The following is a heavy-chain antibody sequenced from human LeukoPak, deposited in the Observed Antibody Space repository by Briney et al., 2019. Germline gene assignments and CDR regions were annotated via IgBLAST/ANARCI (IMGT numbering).Heavy chain of an antibody. Sequence: SETLSLTCTVSGYSISSGYYWGWIRQPPGKGLEWIGSIYHSGSTYYNPSLKSRVTISVDTSKNQFSLKLSSVTAADTAVYYCARAAEEPVAYYYYYMDVWGKGTTVTVSS. D-gene: IGHD6-19*01. CDR1: GYSISSGYY. CDR2: IYHSGST. V-gene: IGHV4-38-2*02. CDR3: ARAAEEPVAYYYYYMDV. J-gene: IGHJ6*03.